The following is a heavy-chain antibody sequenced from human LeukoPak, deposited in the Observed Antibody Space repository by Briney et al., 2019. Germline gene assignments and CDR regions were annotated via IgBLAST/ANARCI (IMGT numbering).Heavy chain of an antibody. CDR3: ARMGYNYGADY. V-gene: IGHV1-2*02. Sequence: GASVKVSCRASGYTFNDHYMQWVRQAPGQGLEWMGWVNPKSGGTNYPQKFQGRVTMTRDTSISTAYMELSRLQSDDTAFYYCARMGYNYGADYWGQGTLVTVSS. CDR2: VNPKSGGT. J-gene: IGHJ4*02. CDR1: GYTFNDHY. D-gene: IGHD5-18*01.